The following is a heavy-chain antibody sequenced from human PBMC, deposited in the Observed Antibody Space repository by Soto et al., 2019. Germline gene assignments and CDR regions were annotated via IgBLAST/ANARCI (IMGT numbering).Heavy chain of an antibody. D-gene: IGHD6-19*01. V-gene: IGHV3-15*07. CDR1: GFTFSNAW. J-gene: IGHJ6*02. CDR3: TTDWGGQWLAYGMDV. Sequence: GGSLRLSCAASGFTFSNAWMNWVRQAPGKGLEWVGRIKSKTDGGTTDYAAPVKGRFTISRDDSKNTLYLQMNSLKTEDTAVYYCTTDWGGQWLAYGMDVWGQGTTVTVSS. CDR2: IKSKTDGGTT.